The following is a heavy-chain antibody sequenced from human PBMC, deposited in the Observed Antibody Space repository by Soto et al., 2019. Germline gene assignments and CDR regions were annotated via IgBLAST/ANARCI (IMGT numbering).Heavy chain of an antibody. J-gene: IGHJ4*02. CDR2: IKSKADGGAT. CDR1: GFTFSNAW. V-gene: IGHV3-15*01. Sequence: EVQLVQSGGGLVKSGGSLRLSCAASGFTFSNAWMTWVRQAPGKGLEWVGRIKSKADGGATDYAAPVRGRFTISGDDSKNTLYLQMNSLKTEDTAVYYCTTQYYYDSSGSLLNWGQGTLVTVSS. CDR3: TTQYYYDSSGSLLN. D-gene: IGHD3-22*01.